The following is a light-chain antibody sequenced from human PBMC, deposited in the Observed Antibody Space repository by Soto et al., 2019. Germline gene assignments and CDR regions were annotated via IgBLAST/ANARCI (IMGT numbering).Light chain of an antibody. CDR1: QSISSW. J-gene: IGKJ1*01. CDR3: QQYNSSSPET. V-gene: IGKV1-5*03. Sequence: DIQITQSPSTLSASVGDRVTITCRASQSISSWLAWYQQKPGKAPKLLIYKASSLESGVPSRFSGSGSGTEFTLTISSLQPDDFATYYCQQYNSSSPETFGQGTKVDIK. CDR2: KAS.